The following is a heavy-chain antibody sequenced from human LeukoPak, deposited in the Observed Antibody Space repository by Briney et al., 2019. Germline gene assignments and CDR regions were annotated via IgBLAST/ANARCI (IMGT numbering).Heavy chain of an antibody. D-gene: IGHD5-24*01. V-gene: IGHV4-34*01. CDR2: IHPHGIF. CDR3: ARGRDRSKAGDL. CDR1: GGSCDDYY. Sequence: SETLSLTCDVYGGSCDDYYCSWIRQPPGKGLEWIGEIHPHGIFYYNSSLMSRVTISIDTSKSRFSLRLTSVTAADSAFYFCARGRDRSKAGDLWGQGSLVTVSS. J-gene: IGHJ5*02.